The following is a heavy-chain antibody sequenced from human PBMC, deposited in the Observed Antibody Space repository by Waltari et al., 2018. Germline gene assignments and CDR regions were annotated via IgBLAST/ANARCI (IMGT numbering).Heavy chain of an antibody. J-gene: IGHJ6*02. CDR2: IIPIYGTA. V-gene: IGHV1-69*01. CDR3: ARDPPMVTLPGYYYGMDV. Sequence: QVQLVQSGAEVKKPGSSVKVSCKASGGTFSSYAISWVRQAPGQGLEWMGGIIPIYGTANYAQKFQGRVTTTADESTSTAYMELSSLRSEDTAVYYCARDPPMVTLPGYYYGMDVWGQGTTVTVSS. CDR1: GGTFSSYA. D-gene: IGHD5-18*01.